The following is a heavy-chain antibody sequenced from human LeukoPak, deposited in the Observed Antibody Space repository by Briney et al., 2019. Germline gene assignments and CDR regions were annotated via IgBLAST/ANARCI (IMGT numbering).Heavy chain of an antibody. Sequence: SETLSLTCAVYNGFDSYYMTIVRQPPGKGLEWVGEITYRGSGNYNPSLKGRVTISINVSQRQFSLSLRSVTAADTATYYCGVYGGDWRFDFWGQGTPITVSS. D-gene: IGHD2-21*02. CDR3: GVYGGDWRFDF. CDR2: ITYRGSG. J-gene: IGHJ4*02. V-gene: IGHV4-34*01. CDR1: NGFDSYY.